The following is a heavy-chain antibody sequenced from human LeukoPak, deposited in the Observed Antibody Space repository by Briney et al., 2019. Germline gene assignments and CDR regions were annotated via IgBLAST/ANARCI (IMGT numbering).Heavy chain of an antibody. J-gene: IGHJ2*01. CDR2: IYYSGST. D-gene: IGHD6-25*01. CDR1: GGSISSSSYY. CDR3: ARRASGYWYFDL. V-gene: IGHV4-39*01. Sequence: SENLSLTCTVSGGSISSSSYYWGWIRQPPGKGLECIGSIYYSGSTYYSPSLKSRVTISVDTSKNQFSLKLSSVTAADTAVYYCARRASGYWYFDLWGRGTLVTVSS.